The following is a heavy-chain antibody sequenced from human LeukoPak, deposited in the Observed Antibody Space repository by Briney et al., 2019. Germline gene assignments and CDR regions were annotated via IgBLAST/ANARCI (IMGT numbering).Heavy chain of an antibody. CDR3: ARLFSRGWPYYYGLGA. V-gene: IGHV4-39*01. D-gene: IGHD6-19*01. J-gene: IGHJ6*02. CDR2: VYYGGDV. CDR1: GGSIDSSGSY. Sequence: PSETLSLTCTVSGGSIDSSGSYWGWIRQPPGKGLEWIGCVYYGGDVYYNPSLKSRVTISTDLSKNQFSLSLISVTAADTALYYCARLFSRGWPYYYGLGAWGQGTTVTVSS.